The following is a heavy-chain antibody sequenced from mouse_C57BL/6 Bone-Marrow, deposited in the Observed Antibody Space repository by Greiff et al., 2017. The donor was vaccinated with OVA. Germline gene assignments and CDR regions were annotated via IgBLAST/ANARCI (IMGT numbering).Heavy chain of an antibody. CDR1: GYTFTSYW. V-gene: IGHV1-53*01. CDR2: INPSNGGT. CDR3: ARIEGIWGFDY. D-gene: IGHD1-1*02. J-gene: IGHJ2*01. Sequence: QVQLQQPGTELVKPGASVKLSCKASGYTFTSYWMHWVKQRPGQGLEWIGNINPSNGGTNYNEKFKSKATLTVDESSSTAYMQLSSLTSADSAVYYCARIEGIWGFDYWGQGTTLTVSS.